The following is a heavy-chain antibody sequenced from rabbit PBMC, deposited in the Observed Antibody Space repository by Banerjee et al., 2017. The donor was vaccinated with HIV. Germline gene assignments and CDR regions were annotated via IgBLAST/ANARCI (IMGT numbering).Heavy chain of an antibody. J-gene: IGHJ4*01. CDR2: IYAGSSGDT. Sequence: QEQLEESGGDLVKPEGSLTLTCTASGFTFSSYWMSWVRQAPGKGLEWIACIYAGSSGDTYYASWANGRFTISKTSSTTVTLQMTSLTAADTATYFCARDLAGVIGWNFNLWGPGTLVTVS. CDR1: GFTFSSYW. D-gene: IGHD4-1*01. V-gene: IGHV1S45*01. CDR3: ARDLAGVIGWNFNL.